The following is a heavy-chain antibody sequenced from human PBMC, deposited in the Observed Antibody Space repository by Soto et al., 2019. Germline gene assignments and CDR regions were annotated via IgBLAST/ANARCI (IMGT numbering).Heavy chain of an antibody. D-gene: IGHD2-21*02. CDR1: DKSIRSSGYS. CDR2: IYYSGST. J-gene: IGHJ4*02. Sequence: PSGTLSLPCTVTDKSIRSSGYSWGWIRQPPGKGLEWIGSIYYSGSTYNNPSLRSRVSMSIDTSKDQFSLKLKSVTAADTALYFCARQRTSVVTQAYFDVWGPGSLVTVSS. V-gene: IGHV4-39*01. CDR3: ARQRTSVVTQAYFDV.